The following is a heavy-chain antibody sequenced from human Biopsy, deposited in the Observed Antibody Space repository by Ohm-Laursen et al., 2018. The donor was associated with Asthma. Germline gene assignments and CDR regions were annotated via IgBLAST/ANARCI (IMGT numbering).Heavy chain of an antibody. J-gene: IGHJ4*02. Sequence: GTLSLTCTVSNGSISSNFYSWGWIRQPPGKGLEWIGSISYTGNTDIPSLRSRVTLSVDTSKNNFSLKLTSVTAADTAVFYCARHWNWGSFFDYWGQGMLVTVSS. V-gene: IGHV4-39*01. CDR3: ARHWNWGSFFDY. D-gene: IGHD7-27*01. CDR2: ISYTGNT. CDR1: NGSISSNFYS.